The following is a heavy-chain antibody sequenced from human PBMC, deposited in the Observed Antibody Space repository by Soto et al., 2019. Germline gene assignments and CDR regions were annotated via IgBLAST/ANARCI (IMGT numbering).Heavy chain of an antibody. Sequence: EVQVVESGGGLVQPGGSLRLSCAVSGFTVSSFWMSWVRQAPGRGLEWLANIKHDGSENYYMDSVKGRFTISRDNAKNSLSPQMNSLRAEDPAVYYCARLRRLADGGQGTLVTVAS. D-gene: IGHD6-25*01. CDR1: GFTVSSFW. J-gene: IGHJ4*02. CDR3: ARLRRLAD. V-gene: IGHV3-7*03. CDR2: IKHDGSEN.